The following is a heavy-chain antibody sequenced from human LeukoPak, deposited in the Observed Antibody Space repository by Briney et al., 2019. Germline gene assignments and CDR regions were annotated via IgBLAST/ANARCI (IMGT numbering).Heavy chain of an antibody. Sequence: PSQTLSLTCTVSGGSIRSGDYYWSWIRQPPGKGLEWIGYIYYSGSTYYNPSLKSRVTISVDTSKNQFSLKLSSVTAADTAVYYCASGPVGYGGMDVWGQGTTVTVSS. J-gene: IGHJ6*02. V-gene: IGHV4-30-4*08. D-gene: IGHD5-18*01. CDR2: IYYSGST. CDR1: GGSIRSGDYY. CDR3: ASGPVGYGGMDV.